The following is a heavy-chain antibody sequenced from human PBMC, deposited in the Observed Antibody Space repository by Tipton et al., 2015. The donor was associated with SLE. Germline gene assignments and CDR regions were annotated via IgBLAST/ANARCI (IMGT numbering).Heavy chain of an antibody. CDR3: ARDDYYDSSGYPY. J-gene: IGHJ4*02. V-gene: IGHV3-7*01. CDR1: GFTFSSYW. CDR2: IKQDGSEK. Sequence: SLRLSCAASGFTFSSYWMSWVRQAPGKGLEWVANIKQDGSEKYYVDSVKGRFTISRDNAKNSLYLQMNSLRAEDTAVYYCARDDYYDSSGYPYWGQGTLVTVSS. D-gene: IGHD3-22*01.